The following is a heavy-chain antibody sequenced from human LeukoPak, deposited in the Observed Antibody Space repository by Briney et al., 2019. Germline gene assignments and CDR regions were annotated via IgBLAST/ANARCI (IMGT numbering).Heavy chain of an antibody. D-gene: IGHD1-20*01. J-gene: IGHJ4*02. Sequence: GGSLRLSCAASGFTFSTYGMSWVRQAPWKGLEWVSSITSRGGTTDYADSVKGRFTISRDNSKDTLYLQMNSLRADDTAVYYCAKVISGLYCFDYWGQGTLVTVFS. CDR2: ITSRGGTT. CDR1: GFTFSTYG. V-gene: IGHV3-23*01. CDR3: AKVISGLYCFDY.